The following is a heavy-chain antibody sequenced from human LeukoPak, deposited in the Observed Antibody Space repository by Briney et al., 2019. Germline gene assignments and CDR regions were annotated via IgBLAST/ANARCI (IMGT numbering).Heavy chain of an antibody. CDR3: ARDPRNVGLAP. D-gene: IGHD2-15*01. Sequence: GGSLRLSCVASGFSLSGYWMYWVRQAPGKGLMYISRNNGDGSTTNYADVVKGRFTMSRDNVKNTLYLQMNSLRVEDTAVYYCARDPRNVGLAPWGQGTLVTVSS. V-gene: IGHV3-74*01. CDR1: GFSLSGYW. J-gene: IGHJ5*02. CDR2: NNGDGSTT.